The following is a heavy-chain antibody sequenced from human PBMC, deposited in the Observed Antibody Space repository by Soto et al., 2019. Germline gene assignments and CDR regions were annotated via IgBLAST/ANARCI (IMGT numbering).Heavy chain of an antibody. D-gene: IGHD2-2*01. J-gene: IGHJ4*02. CDR1: GGSISSYY. CDR2: IYYSGST. CDR3: ARVGYCSSTSCYEGMYYFDY. Sequence: QVQLQESGPGLVKPSETLSLTCTVSGGSISSYYWSWIRQPPGKGLEWIGYIYYSGSTNYNPSLKSRVTISVDTSKNQFSLKLSSVTAADTAVYYCARVGYCSSTSCYEGMYYFDYWGQGTLVTVSS. V-gene: IGHV4-59*08.